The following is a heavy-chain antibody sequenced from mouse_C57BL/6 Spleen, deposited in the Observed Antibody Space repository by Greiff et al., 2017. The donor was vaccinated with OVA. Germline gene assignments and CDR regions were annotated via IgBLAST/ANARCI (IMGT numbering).Heavy chain of an antibody. Sequence: EVKLVESGGGLVQPGGSLSLSCAASGFTFTDYYMSWVRQPPGKALEWLGFIRNKANGYTTEYSASVKGRLTISRDNSQSILYLQMNALRAEDSATYYCARYSGSGQGFDYWGQGTTLTVSS. V-gene: IGHV7-3*01. CDR1: GFTFTDYY. D-gene: IGHD1-1*01. CDR3: ARYSGSGQGFDY. CDR2: IRNKANGYTT. J-gene: IGHJ2*01.